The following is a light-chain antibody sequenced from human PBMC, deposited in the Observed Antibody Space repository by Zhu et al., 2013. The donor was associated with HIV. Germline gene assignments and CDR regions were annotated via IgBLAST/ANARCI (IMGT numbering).Light chain of an antibody. Sequence: EIVLTQSPGTLSLSPGERATLSCRASQSVSSTYLAWCQQKPGQAPRLLIYAASSRATGIPDRFSGSGSGTDFSLTISRLEPEDFAVYYCQQYDSSPPGYTFGQGTKLEFK. CDR3: QQYDSSPPGYT. J-gene: IGKJ2*01. V-gene: IGKV3-20*01. CDR2: AAS. CDR1: QSVSSTY.